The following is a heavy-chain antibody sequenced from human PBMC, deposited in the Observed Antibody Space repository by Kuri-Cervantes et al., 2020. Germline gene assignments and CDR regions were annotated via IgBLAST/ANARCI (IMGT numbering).Heavy chain of an antibody. CDR2: ISSSSSYI. Sequence: GESLKISWAASGFTFSIYSMNWVRQAPGKGLEWVSSISSSSSYIYYADSVKGRFTISRDNAKNSLYLQMNSLRAEDTAVYYCARGYDSSGYEIYYYYYGMDVWGQGTTVTVSS. CDR3: ARGYDSSGYEIYYYYYGMDV. D-gene: IGHD3-22*01. J-gene: IGHJ6*02. CDR1: GFTFSIYS. V-gene: IGHV3-21*01.